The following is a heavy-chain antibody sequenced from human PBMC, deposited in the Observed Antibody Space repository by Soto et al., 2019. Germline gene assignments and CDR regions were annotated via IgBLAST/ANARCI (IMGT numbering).Heavy chain of an antibody. CDR3: ARNGGGTYWYFDF. Sequence: QVQLQESGPGLVKPSETLSLSCSVSGGSIRNDYWSWIRQPPGKGLEWIGYIYYSGSTKYNPSLKSRVTRSEDTSKNQFSLKLSSVTAADTALYYCARNGGGTYWYFDFWGRGTLVTVSS. CDR1: GGSIRNDY. J-gene: IGHJ2*01. CDR2: IYYSGST. D-gene: IGHD3-16*01. V-gene: IGHV4-59*01.